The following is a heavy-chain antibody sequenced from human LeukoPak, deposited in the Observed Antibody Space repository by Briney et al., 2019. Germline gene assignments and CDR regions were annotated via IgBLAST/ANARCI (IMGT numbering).Heavy chain of an antibody. CDR2: IWYDGTNE. CDR1: GFTFSSYG. D-gene: IGHD3-10*01. Sequence: GGSLRLSCVASGFTFSSYGMQWVRQAPGKGLEWVALIWYDGTNENYADSVKGRFTTSRDNSKSTLDLQMNSLRPGDTALYYCARDRGVSGNYYDYWGQGTLVTVSS. V-gene: IGHV3-30*02. J-gene: IGHJ4*02. CDR3: ARDRGVSGNYYDY.